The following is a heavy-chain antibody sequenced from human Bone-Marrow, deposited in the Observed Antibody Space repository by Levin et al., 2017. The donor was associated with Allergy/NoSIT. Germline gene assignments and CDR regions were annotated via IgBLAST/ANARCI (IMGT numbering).Heavy chain of an antibody. CDR1: GFTFNTYA. V-gene: IGHV3-23*01. Sequence: GGSLRLSCAASGFTFNTYAVNWVRQAPGKGLQWVSAISGSGGSTYYADSMKGRFTISRDNSKNMLYLQMNSLRAEDTAVYYCACCVIYTNGWCNWFDPWGQGTLVTVSS. CDR2: ISGSGGST. J-gene: IGHJ5*02. D-gene: IGHD2-2*02. CDR3: ACCVIYTNGWCNWFDP.